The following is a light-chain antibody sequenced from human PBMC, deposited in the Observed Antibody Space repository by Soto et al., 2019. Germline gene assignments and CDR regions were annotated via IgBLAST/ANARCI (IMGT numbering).Light chain of an antibody. CDR1: SSNIGAGYD. Sequence: VLTQPPSVSGAPGQRVTISCTGSSSNIGAGYDVHWYQQLPGTAPKLLIYGNSNRPSGVPDRFPGSKSGTSASLAITGLQAEDEADYYCQSYDSSLRGGVFGGGTKVTVL. V-gene: IGLV1-40*01. CDR3: QSYDSSLRGGV. CDR2: GNS. J-gene: IGLJ2*01.